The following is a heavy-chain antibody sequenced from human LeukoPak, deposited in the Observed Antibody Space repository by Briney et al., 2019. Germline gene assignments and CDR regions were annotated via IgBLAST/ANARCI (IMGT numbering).Heavy chain of an antibody. CDR3: ASMLGSGTRWNY. J-gene: IGHJ4*02. CDR1: GFRFSINW. V-gene: IGHV3-7*01. CDR2: MDQDGSSI. Sequence: PGGSLRLSCATSGFRFSINWMSWVRQAPGKGLEWVATMDQDGSSIHYIDSVKGRFTISRDNAKNSLFLQMNSLRVEDTGVYYCASMLGSGTRWNYWGQDFVDTLSS. D-gene: IGHD3-16*01.